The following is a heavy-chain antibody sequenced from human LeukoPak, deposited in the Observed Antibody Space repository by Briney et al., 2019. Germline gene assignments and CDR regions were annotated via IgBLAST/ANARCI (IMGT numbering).Heavy chain of an antibody. D-gene: IGHD3-9*01. J-gene: IGHJ6*04. CDR3: ARTNYDILTGPFYGMDV. CDR2: ISSSSSYT. CDR1: GFTFSDYY. V-gene: IGHV3-11*06. Sequence: GGSLRLSCAASGFTFSDYYMSWIRRAPGKGLEWVSYISSSSSYTNYADSVKGRFTISRDNAKNSLYLQMNSLRAEDTAVYYCARTNYDILTGPFYGMDVWGKGTTVTVSS.